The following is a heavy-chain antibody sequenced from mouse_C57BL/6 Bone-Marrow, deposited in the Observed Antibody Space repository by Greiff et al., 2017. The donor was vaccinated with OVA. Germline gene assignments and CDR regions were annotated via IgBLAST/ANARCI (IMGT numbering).Heavy chain of an antibody. CDR1: GYSFTIYY. CDR3: ARSNYGGLAMDY. CDR2: IYPGSVTT. D-gene: IGHD2-5*01. J-gene: IGHJ4*01. Sequence: VKLVESGPELVKPGASVKISCKASGYSFTIYYIHWVKQRPGQGLAWIGWIYPGSVTTTYNEKFKGKATLKADTSSSTSYMQLSSLTSEYSAVYYCARSNYGGLAMDYWGQGTAVTVSS. V-gene: IGHV1-66*01.